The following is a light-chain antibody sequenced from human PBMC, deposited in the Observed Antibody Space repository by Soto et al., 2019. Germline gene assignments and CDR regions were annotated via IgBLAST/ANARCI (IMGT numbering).Light chain of an antibody. CDR3: QQYGSSPFT. Sequence: ESVLTQSPGTLSMSPGERATLSCRASQSVSSSYSAWYQQKPGQAPRLLIYGASSRATGMPDRFSGSGSGTDVTLTISRLEPEDFAVYYCQQYGSSPFTFGPGTKVDIK. V-gene: IGKV3-20*01. J-gene: IGKJ3*01. CDR1: QSVSSSY. CDR2: GAS.